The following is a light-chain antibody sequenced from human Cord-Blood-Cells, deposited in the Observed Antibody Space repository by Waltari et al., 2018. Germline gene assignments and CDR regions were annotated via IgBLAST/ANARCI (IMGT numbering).Light chain of an antibody. Sequence: DIQMTKPPSSLSASLGHLVTITCRARQSISSYLNWYQQKPGKAPKLLIYAASSLQSGVPSRFSGSGSGTDFTLTISSLQPEDFATYYCQQSYSTPPITFGQGTRLEIK. J-gene: IGKJ5*01. V-gene: IGKV1-39*01. CDR1: QSISSY. CDR2: AAS. CDR3: QQSYSTPPIT.